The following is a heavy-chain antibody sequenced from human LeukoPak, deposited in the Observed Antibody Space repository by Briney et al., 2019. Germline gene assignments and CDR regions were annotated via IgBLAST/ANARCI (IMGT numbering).Heavy chain of an antibody. V-gene: IGHV4-59*01. Sequence: PSETLSLTCTVSGGSISSYYWSWIRQPPGKGLEWIGYIYYSGSTNYNPSLKSRVTISVDTSKNQFSLKLSSVTAADTAVYYCARGVAVYCSSTSCYMDWFDPWGQGTLVTVSP. CDR3: ARGVAVYCSSTSCYMDWFDP. J-gene: IGHJ5*02. CDR1: GGSISSYY. D-gene: IGHD2-2*02. CDR2: IYYSGST.